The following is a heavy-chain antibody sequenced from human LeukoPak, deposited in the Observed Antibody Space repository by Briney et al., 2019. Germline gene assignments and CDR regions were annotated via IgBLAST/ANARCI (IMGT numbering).Heavy chain of an antibody. CDR1: GFTVRDNY. Sequence: GGSLRLSCAASGFTVRDNYMSWVRQAPGKGLEWVSLIYSGGNTFYPDSVRGRFTISRDDSKNTLFLQMNSLRAEDTAVYYCARAVTTGYFDLWGRGTLVTVSS. D-gene: IGHD4-11*01. J-gene: IGHJ2*01. CDR2: IYSGGNT. V-gene: IGHV3-66*01. CDR3: ARAVTTGYFDL.